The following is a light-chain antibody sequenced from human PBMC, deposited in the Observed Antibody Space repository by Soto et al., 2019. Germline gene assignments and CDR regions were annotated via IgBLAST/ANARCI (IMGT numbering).Light chain of an antibody. V-gene: IGLV1-40*01. Sequence: VLTQPPSVSGAPGQRVTISCTGSSSNIGAGHDVHWYQQFPGTAPQLLIFGNNNRPSGVPDRFSGSKSGSSASLAITGLQAEYESDFYCQSYDLSLCAYVFGTGTKVTVL. CDR3: QSYDLSLCAYV. CDR1: SSNIGAGHD. CDR2: GNN. J-gene: IGLJ1*01.